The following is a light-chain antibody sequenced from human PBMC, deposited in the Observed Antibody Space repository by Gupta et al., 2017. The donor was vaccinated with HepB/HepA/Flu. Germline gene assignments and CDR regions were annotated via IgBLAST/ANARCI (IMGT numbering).Light chain of an antibody. CDR2: KRA. CDR3: MQGTPKA. J-gene: IGKJ5*01. Sequence: DVVMTQSPLPLPVTLGQPASISCRSSQSLVYSDGNAYLNWVQQRPDQSPRRIIYKRANRVSGIGDRIRGSGSGTDFTLKISRGEDEDVGGYYYMQGTPKAFGQGTQLEIK. CDR1: QSLVYSDGNAY. V-gene: IGKV2-30*01.